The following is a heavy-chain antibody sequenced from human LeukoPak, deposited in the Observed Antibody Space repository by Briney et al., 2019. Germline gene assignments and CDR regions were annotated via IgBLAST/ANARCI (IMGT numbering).Heavy chain of an antibody. D-gene: IGHD5-24*01. J-gene: IGHJ4*02. CDR1: GGSFSGYY. CDR2: INHSGST. CDR3: ARVGLRSEGVEMAIGAFGFDY. V-gene: IGHV4-34*01. Sequence: SESLSLTSAVYGGSFSGYYWSWIRQPPGKGMEWVGEINHSGSTNYNPSLKSRVTIPVDTPKNQFSLKLSSVTAADTAVYYCARVGLRSEGVEMAIGAFGFDYWGQGTLVTVSS.